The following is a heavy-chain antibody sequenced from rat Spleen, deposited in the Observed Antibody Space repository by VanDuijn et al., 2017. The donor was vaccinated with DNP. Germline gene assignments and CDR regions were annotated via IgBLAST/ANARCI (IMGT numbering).Heavy chain of an antibody. CDR2: ISPSGGST. V-gene: IGHV5-27*01. Sequence: EVQLVESGGGLVQPGRSLKLSCAASGFTFSNFVMAWVRQAPTKGLEWVASISPSGGSTYYRDSVKGRFTVSRDNAKSTLYLQMDSLRSEDTATYYCTSNPHIRTAAPFDYWGQGVMVTVSS. D-gene: IGHD3-8*01. J-gene: IGHJ2*01. CDR1: GFTFSNFV. CDR3: TSNPHIRTAAPFDY.